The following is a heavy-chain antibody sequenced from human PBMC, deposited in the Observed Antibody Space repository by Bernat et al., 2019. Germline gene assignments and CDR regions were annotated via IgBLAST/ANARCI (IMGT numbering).Heavy chain of an antibody. CDR2: SYHSGIT. D-gene: IGHD7-27*01. Sequence: QVQLQESGPGLVKPSGTLSLTCAVSGDSITDRNWWSWVRQPPGKGLEWIGESYHSGITNYSPSLKRRFTISVDKSKNQLSLKLSSVTAADTAVYYCAREWGNDAFDMWGQGTMVTVSS. J-gene: IGHJ3*02. CDR3: AREWGNDAFDM. CDR1: GDSITDRNW. V-gene: IGHV4-4*02.